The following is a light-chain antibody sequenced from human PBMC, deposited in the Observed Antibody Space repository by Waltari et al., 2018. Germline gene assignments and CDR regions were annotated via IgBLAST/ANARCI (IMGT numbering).Light chain of an antibody. J-gene: IGLJ1*01. CDR2: EVS. CDR3: ASYAGYRSYV. V-gene: IGLV2-8*01. Sequence: LLLYEVSVRPSGVPDRFSGSKSGNVASLTVSGLQAEDEGDYYCASYAGYRSYVFGSGTAVTV.